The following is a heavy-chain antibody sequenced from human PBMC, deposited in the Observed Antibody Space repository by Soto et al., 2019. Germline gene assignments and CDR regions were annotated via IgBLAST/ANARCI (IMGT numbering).Heavy chain of an antibody. Sequence: NPEGSLRLSCAASGFTFSSYSMNWVRQAPGKGLEWVSSISSSSSYIYYADSVKGRFTISRDNAKNSLYLQMNSLRAEDTAVYYCARDLETVYSGSLGSWGQGTLVTVSS. D-gene: IGHD1-26*01. CDR1: GFTFSSYS. CDR3: ARDLETVYSGSLGS. V-gene: IGHV3-21*01. J-gene: IGHJ5*02. CDR2: ISSSSSYI.